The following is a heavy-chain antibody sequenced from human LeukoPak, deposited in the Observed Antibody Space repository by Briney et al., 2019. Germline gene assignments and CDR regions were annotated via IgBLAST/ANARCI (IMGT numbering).Heavy chain of an antibody. CDR1: GVTFSSYA. D-gene: IGHD3-10*01. CDR3: AKSYLNTTVAVKVRGVVPSFDD. J-gene: IGHJ4*02. Sequence: PGGSLRLSCAASGVTFSSYARSWVRQPPGKGLEWVSAISGSGGSTYYADSVKGRFTISRDTSKTSLYMQMIILRADATAVYYCAKSYLNTTVAVKVRGVVPSFDDWGQGALVTVSS. CDR2: ISGSGGST. V-gene: IGHV3-23*01.